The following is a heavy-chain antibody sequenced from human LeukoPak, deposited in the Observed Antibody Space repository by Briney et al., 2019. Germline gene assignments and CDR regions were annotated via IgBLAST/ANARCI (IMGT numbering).Heavy chain of an antibody. CDR3: AREYYDSSGYSDY. V-gene: IGHV1-18*01. Sequence: GGSVQVSFGASGYILSSYGSGWVGQAAGQGGDGVGWISAYNGNTNYAQKLQGRVAMTTDTSTSTAYMELRSLRSDDTAVYYCAREYYDSSGYSDYWGQGTLVTVSS. CDR2: ISAYNGNT. CDR1: GYILSSYG. J-gene: IGHJ4*02. D-gene: IGHD3-22*01.